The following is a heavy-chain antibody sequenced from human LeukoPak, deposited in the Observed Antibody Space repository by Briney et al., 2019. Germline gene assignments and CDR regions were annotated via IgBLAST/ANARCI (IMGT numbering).Heavy chain of an antibody. CDR3: ARDQYYYDSSAYLFDY. J-gene: IGHJ4*02. CDR2: IYYSGNT. V-gene: IGHV4-59*12. CDR1: GGSISSYY. D-gene: IGHD3-22*01. Sequence: PSETLSLTCTVSGGSISSYYWSWIRQPAGKGLEWIGFIYYSGNTNYNPSLKSRVTISVDTSKNQFSLKLSSVTAADTAVYYCARDQYYYDSSAYLFDYWGQGTLVTVSS.